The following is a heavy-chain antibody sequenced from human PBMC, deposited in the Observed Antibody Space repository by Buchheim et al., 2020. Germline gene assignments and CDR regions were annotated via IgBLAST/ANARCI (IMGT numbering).Heavy chain of an antibody. CDR1: GFTFSSYA. V-gene: IGHV3-30-3*01. CDR2: ISYDGSNK. Sequence: QVQLVESGGGVVQPGRSLRLSCAASGFTFSSYAMHWVRQAPGKGLEGVAVISYDGSNKYYADSVKGRFTISRDNSKKTLNLQMNSLRAEDTAVYYCARDAYYYDSSGYYLPYYYYYGMDVWGQGTT. D-gene: IGHD3-22*01. J-gene: IGHJ6*02. CDR3: ARDAYYYDSSGYYLPYYYYYGMDV.